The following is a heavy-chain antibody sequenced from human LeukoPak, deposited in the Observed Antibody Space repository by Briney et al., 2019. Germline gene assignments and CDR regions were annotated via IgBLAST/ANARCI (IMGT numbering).Heavy chain of an antibody. D-gene: IGHD6-6*01. CDR1: GGTFSSYA. CDR3: ASRGEEYSSSPGAFDY. CDR2: IIPIFGTA. J-gene: IGHJ4*02. Sequence: ASVKVSCKASGGTFSSYAISWVRQAPGQGLEWMGGIIPIFGTANYAQKFQGRVTITTDESTSTAYMELSSLRSEDTAVYYCASRGEEYSSSPGAFDYWGQGTLVTVSS. V-gene: IGHV1-69*05.